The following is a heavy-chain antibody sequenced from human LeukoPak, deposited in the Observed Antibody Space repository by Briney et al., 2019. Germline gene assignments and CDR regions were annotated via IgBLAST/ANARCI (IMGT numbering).Heavy chain of an antibody. J-gene: IGHJ3*02. CDR1: VGTFSRSA. Sequence: SVKVSCTASVGTFSRSAISWVRQAPGQGLEWMGRIIPLIGTANYTQKFQGRVTTTTDESPSTAYTELSSPRSEDTAPCYCARDGTAVVVVAATHRAFDIWGQGTMVTVSS. CDR2: IIPLIGTA. V-gene: IGHV1-69*05. D-gene: IGHD2-15*01. CDR3: ARDGTAVVVVAATHRAFDI.